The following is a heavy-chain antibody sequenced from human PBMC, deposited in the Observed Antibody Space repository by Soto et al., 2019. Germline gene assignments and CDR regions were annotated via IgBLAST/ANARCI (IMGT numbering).Heavy chain of an antibody. CDR3: ARGLLKLAGGAFDI. J-gene: IGHJ3*02. V-gene: IGHV3-33*01. CDR1: GFTFSSSV. CDR2: ISSDESNE. Sequence: QVQLVESGGGVVQPGRSLRLSCAASGFTFSSSVVHWVRQAPGKGLEWVAVISSDESNEDYADSVKGRFSISRDNSTNTLYLQMSSLRADDTAVYYCARGLLKLAGGAFDIWGQGTMVTVSS. D-gene: IGHD3-16*01.